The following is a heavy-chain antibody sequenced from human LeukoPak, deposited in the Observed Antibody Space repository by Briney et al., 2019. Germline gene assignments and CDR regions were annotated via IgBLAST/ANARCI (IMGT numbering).Heavy chain of an antibody. V-gene: IGHV4-39*01. CDR3: ARHKGPLLITSGGFIAYYFDF. J-gene: IGHJ4*02. CDR1: GAPIHNDFYY. CDR2: VYYRGST. D-gene: IGHD3-16*02. Sequence: SETLSLTCSLSGAPIHNDFYYWAWIRQPAGKGLEWIGSVYYRGSTYYNPTLKSRVTISVDTSKNQFSLKMRSVTAADTADYYCARHKGPLLITSGGFIAYYFDFWGLGTLVTVSS.